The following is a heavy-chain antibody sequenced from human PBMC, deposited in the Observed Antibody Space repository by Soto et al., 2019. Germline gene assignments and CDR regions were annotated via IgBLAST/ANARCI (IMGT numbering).Heavy chain of an antibody. D-gene: IGHD3-22*01. Sequence: QVQLVQSGAEVKKPGASVKVSCKASGYTFTSYDINWVRQATGQGLEWMGWMNPNSGNTGYAQKFQGRVTMTRNTXXXKXXMELSSLRSEDTAVYYCARVGYYYDSSGYYLSFDYWGQGTLVTVSS. CDR3: ARVGYYYDSSGYYLSFDY. J-gene: IGHJ4*02. CDR2: MNPNSGNT. V-gene: IGHV1-8*01. CDR1: GYTFTSYD.